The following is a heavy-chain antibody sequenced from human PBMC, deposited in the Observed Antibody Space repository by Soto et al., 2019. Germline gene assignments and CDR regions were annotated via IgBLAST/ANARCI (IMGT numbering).Heavy chain of an antibody. CDR3: ARVKGYGSGSEGFDH. V-gene: IGHV1-8*01. D-gene: IGHD3-10*01. J-gene: IGHJ4*02. CDR2: VNPKNGAT. Sequence: GASVKVSCKTSGYSFTYSDINWVRQAPGQGLEWMGWVNPKNGATGSAVQFKGRLIMTSDSATTTVFMELRGLRSEDTAVYYCARVKGYGSGSEGFDHWGQGTMVTVSS. CDR1: GYSFTYSD.